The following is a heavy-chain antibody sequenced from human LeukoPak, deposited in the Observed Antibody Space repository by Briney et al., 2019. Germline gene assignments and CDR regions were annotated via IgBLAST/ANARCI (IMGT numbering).Heavy chain of an antibody. J-gene: IGHJ4*02. CDR2: ISSSSSTI. V-gene: IGHV3-48*04. Sequence: GGSLRLSCAASGFTLSSYSMNWVRQAPGKGLEWVSYISSSSSTIYYADSVKGRFTISRDNAKNSLYLQMNSLRAEDTAVYYCASELIAVAGTNPDYWGQGTLVTVSS. D-gene: IGHD6-19*01. CDR1: GFTLSSYS. CDR3: ASELIAVAGTNPDY.